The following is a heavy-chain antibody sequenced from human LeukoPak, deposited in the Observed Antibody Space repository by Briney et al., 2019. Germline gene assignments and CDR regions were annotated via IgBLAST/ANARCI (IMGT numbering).Heavy chain of an antibody. CDR3: ARVPSDATFDY. J-gene: IGHJ4*02. Sequence: SQTLSLTCSVSWGSISSGDYYWSWIRQPPGKGLEWIGYIYYSGSTYYNPSLKSRVTISVDTSKNQFSLKLSSVTAADTAVYYCARVPSDATFDYWGQGTLVTVSS. CDR1: WGSISSGDYY. CDR2: IYYSGST. V-gene: IGHV4-30-4*08.